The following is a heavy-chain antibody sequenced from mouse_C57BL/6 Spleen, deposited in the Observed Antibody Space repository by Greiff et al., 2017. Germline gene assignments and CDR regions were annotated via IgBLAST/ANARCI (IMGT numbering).Heavy chain of an antibody. CDR3: ARCDYDWDY. J-gene: IGHJ2*01. Sequence: VQLVESGPELVKPGASVKISCKASGYAFSSYWMNWVKQRPGKGLEWIGQFYPGDGDTNYNGKFKGKAALTADKSSSTAYMQLSSLTSEDSAVYFCARCDYDWDYWGQGTTLTVSS. D-gene: IGHD2-4*01. V-gene: IGHV1-80*01. CDR2: FYPGDGDT. CDR1: GYAFSSYW.